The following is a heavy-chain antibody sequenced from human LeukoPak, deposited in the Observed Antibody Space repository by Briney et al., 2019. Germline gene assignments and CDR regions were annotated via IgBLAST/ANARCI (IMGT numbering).Heavy chain of an antibody. Sequence: ASVKVSCKASGYMFTTYDITWVRQAPGQGLEWMGWISAYNGNTKPAQKFQGRVIMTTDPSTSTAYMELRTLRSDAPAVYHCARVGSEHWVSSEYSFDSWGQGTQVTVSS. CDR2: ISAYNGNT. V-gene: IGHV1-18*01. CDR1: GYMFTTYD. J-gene: IGHJ4*02. CDR3: ARVGSEHWVSSEYSFDS. D-gene: IGHD7-27*01.